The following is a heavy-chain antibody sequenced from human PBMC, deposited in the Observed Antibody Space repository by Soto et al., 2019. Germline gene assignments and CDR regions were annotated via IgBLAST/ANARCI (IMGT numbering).Heavy chain of an antibody. CDR1: GYTFTSYY. Sequence: ASVKVSCKASGYTFTSYYMHWVRQAPGQGLEWMGIINPSGGSTSYAQKFQGRVTMTRDTSTSTVYMELSSLRSEDTAVYYCARGERGIAVAVISYYFDYWGQGTLVTVSS. J-gene: IGHJ4*02. D-gene: IGHD6-19*01. CDR3: ARGERGIAVAVISYYFDY. V-gene: IGHV1-46*01. CDR2: INPSGGST.